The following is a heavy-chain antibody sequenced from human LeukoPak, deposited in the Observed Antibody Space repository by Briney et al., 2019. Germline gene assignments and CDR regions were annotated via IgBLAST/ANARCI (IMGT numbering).Heavy chain of an antibody. CDR2: IYYSGST. V-gene: IGHV4-59*01. D-gene: IGHD5-24*01. CDR1: GFTFSSYS. J-gene: IGHJ4*02. Sequence: GSLRLSCAASGFTFSSYSMNWVRQAPGKGLEWIGYIYYSGSTNYNPSLKSRVTISVDTSKNQFSLKLSSVTAADTAVYYCARGMGDGYKYPNYWGQGTLVTVSS. CDR3: ARGMGDGYKYPNY.